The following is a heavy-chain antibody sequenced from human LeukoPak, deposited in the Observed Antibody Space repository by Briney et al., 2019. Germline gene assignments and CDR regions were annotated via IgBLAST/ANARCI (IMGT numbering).Heavy chain of an antibody. Sequence: SETLSLTCAVYGGSFSGYYWSWIRQPPGKGLEWIGEINHSGSTNYNPSLKSRVTISVDTSKNQFSLKLSSVTAADTAVYYCARGGRDSSGYSPYYFDYWGQGILVTVSS. V-gene: IGHV4-34*01. CDR2: INHSGST. J-gene: IGHJ4*02. CDR1: GGSFSGYY. D-gene: IGHD3-22*01. CDR3: ARGGRDSSGYSPYYFDY.